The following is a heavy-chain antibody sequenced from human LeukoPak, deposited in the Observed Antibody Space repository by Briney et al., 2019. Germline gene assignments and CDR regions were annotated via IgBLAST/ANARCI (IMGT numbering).Heavy chain of an antibody. Sequence: SGESLTLSCAASGFTFSGYAMTWVRQAPGKGLEWVAVISDSGVISHDAETVKGRFTISRDNAKNSLYLQMNSLRAEDTAVYYCARSKWERGHHYNYYMDVWGKGTTVTVSS. V-gene: IGHV3-23*01. J-gene: IGHJ6*03. CDR2: ISDSGVIS. CDR1: GFTFSGYA. CDR3: ARSKWERGHHYNYYMDV. D-gene: IGHD1-26*01.